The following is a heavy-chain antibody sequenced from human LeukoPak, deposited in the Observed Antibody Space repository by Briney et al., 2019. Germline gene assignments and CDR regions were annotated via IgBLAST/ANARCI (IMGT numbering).Heavy chain of an antibody. CDR2: INPNSGGT. J-gene: IGHJ3*02. Sequence: GASVKVSCKASGYTFTGYYMHWMRQAPGQGLEWMGRINPNSGGTNYAQKFQGRVTMTRDTSISTAYMELSRLRSDDTAVYYCARVERFLEWLPEIVAFDIGGQGTMVTVSS. V-gene: IGHV1-2*06. D-gene: IGHD3-3*01. CDR1: GYTFTGYY. CDR3: ARVERFLEWLPEIVAFDI.